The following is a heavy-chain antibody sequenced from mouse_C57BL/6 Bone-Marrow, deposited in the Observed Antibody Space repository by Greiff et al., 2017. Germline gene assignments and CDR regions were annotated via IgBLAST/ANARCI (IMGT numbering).Heavy chain of an antibody. CDR3: ASLLWLRRWYAMDY. CDR1: GYTFTSYW. V-gene: IGHV1-50*01. Sequence: QVQLQQPGAELVKPGASVKLSCKASGYTFTSYWMQWVKQRPGQGLEWIGEIDPSDIYTNYNQKFKGKATLTVDTYSSTAYMQLSSLTSEDSAVYYCASLLWLRRWYAMDYWGQGTSVTVSS. D-gene: IGHD2-2*01. CDR2: IDPSDIYT. J-gene: IGHJ4*01.